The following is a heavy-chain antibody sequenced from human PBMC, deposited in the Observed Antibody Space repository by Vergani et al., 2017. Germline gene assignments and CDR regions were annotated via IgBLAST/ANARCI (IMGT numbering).Heavy chain of an antibody. CDR1: GFTFSSYA. Sequence: EVQLLESGGGLVQPGGSLRLSCAASGFTFSSYAMSWVRQAPGKGLEWVSAISGSGGSTYYADSVKGRFTIARDNSKNTLYLQMNSLRAEDTAVYCCAKAKVLLWFGELSFDYWGQGTLVTVSS. V-gene: IGHV3-23*01. CDR3: AKAKVLLWFGELSFDY. J-gene: IGHJ4*02. D-gene: IGHD3-10*01. CDR2: ISGSGGST.